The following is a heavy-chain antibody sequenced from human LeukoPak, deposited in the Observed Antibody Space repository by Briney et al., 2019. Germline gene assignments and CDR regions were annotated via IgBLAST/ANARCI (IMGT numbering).Heavy chain of an antibody. V-gene: IGHV4-61*08. CDR3: ATRPGGSNSFYPYFDY. D-gene: IGHD2-2*01. CDR1: GGSVSSGGYY. Sequence: SETLSLTCAVSGGSVSSGGYYWSWIRQPPGKGLEWIGYISDSGSTSYNLSLKSRVIMSVDTSKNQFSLRLSSVTAADTAVYYCATRPGGSNSFYPYFDYWGQGALVTVSS. J-gene: IGHJ4*02. CDR2: ISDSGST.